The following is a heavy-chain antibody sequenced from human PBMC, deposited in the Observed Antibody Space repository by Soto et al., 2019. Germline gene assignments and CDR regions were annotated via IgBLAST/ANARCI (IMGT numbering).Heavy chain of an antibody. D-gene: IGHD1-26*01. CDR1: GVSISSYY. CDR2: IYTSGST. V-gene: IGHV4-4*07. J-gene: IGHJ4*02. Sequence: SETLSLTCTVSGVSISSYYWSWIRQPAGKGLEWIGQIYTSGSTNYIPSLKSRLTMSVDTSKNQFSLKLSSVTAADTAVYYCARVTSGSFYSDYWGQGILVTVSS. CDR3: ARVTSGSFYSDY.